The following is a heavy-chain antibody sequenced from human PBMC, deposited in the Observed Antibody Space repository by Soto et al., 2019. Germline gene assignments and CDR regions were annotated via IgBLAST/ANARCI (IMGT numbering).Heavy chain of an antibody. Sequence: TGGSLRLSCAASGFTFSSYWMHWVRQAPGKGLEWVAVISYDGSNKYYADSVKGRFTISRDNSKNTLYLQMNSLRAEDTAVYYCARDPLWGTAMVLWYFDLWGRGTLVTVS. CDR1: GFTFSSYW. V-gene: IGHV3-30-3*01. D-gene: IGHD5-18*01. CDR2: ISYDGSNK. J-gene: IGHJ2*01. CDR3: ARDPLWGTAMVLWYFDL.